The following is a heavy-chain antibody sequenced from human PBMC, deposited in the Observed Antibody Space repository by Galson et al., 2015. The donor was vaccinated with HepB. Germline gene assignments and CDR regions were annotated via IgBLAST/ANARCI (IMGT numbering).Heavy chain of an antibody. J-gene: IGHJ3*01. CDR3: ARSQITFGGVIVLQVDAYDV. CDR1: GFTFDNYW. V-gene: IGHV3-7*01. Sequence: SLRLPCAASGFTFDNYWMNWVRQAPGKGLEWVANIKEDGSDKYYVDSVKGRFTISRDNAKNSLYLQMKTLRAEDTAVYYCARSQITFGGVIVLQVDAYDVWGQGTMVTVSS. CDR2: IKEDGSDK. D-gene: IGHD3-16*02.